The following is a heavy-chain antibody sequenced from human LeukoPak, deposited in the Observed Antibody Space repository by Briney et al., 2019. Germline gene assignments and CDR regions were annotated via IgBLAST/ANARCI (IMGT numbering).Heavy chain of an antibody. J-gene: IGHJ4*02. V-gene: IGHV3-30*04. CDR2: ISYDGSNK. CDR1: GFTFSNYA. Sequence: YPGGSLRLSCAASGFTFSNYAIHWVRQAPGEGLEWVAVISYDGSNKYYADSVKGRFTISRDNSKNTLYLQMISLRAEDTAVYYCARGGIYSFDYWGQGTLVTVSS. CDR3: ARGGIYSFDY. D-gene: IGHD2-21*01.